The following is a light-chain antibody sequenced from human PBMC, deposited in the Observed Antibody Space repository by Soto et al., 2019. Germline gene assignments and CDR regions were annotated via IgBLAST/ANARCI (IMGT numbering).Light chain of an antibody. J-gene: IGLJ1*01. V-gene: IGLV2-14*01. Sequence: QSGLTQPASVSWSPGQSITISCTGTSSDVGGYDYVSWYQQHPGKAPKLMIYEVSNRPSGVSNRFSGSKSGNTASLTISGLQAEDEADYYCSSYTSSTSYVFGTGTK. CDR2: EVS. CDR1: SSDVGGYDY. CDR3: SSYTSSTSYV.